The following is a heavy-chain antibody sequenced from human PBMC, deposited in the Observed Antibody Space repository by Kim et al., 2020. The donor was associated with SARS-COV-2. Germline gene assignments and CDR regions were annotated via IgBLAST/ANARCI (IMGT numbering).Heavy chain of an antibody. CDR3: ARAGFGDYYGMDV. V-gene: IGHV3-11*06. Sequence: YAGPVKARLHKPEDNAKNTLYLQMNSLRAEDTAVYYCARAGFGDYYGMDVWGHGTTVTVSS. J-gene: IGHJ6*02. D-gene: IGHD3-10*01.